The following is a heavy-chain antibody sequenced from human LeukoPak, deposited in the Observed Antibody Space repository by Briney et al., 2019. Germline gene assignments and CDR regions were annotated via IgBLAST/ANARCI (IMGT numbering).Heavy chain of an antibody. CDR1: GFTFSSYG. J-gene: IGHJ4*02. V-gene: IGHV3-23*01. D-gene: IGHD3-10*01. Sequence: GGSLRLSCAASGFTFSSYGMSWVRQAPGKGLEWVSAISGSGGSTYYADSVKGRFTISRDNSKNTLYLQMNSLRAEDTAVYYCAKVLGFGELLYPYFDYWGQGTLVTVSS. CDR2: ISGSGGST. CDR3: AKVLGFGELLYPYFDY.